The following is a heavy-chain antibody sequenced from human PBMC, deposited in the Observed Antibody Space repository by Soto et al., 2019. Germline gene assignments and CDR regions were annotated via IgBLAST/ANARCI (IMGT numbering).Heavy chain of an antibody. Sequence: SVTVSCKASGGTFSSYAISWVRQAPGQGLEWMGGIIPIFGTANYAQKFQGRVTITADESTSTAYMELSSLRSEDTAVYYCARDHPPDYGGNPPDYWGQGTLVTVSS. J-gene: IGHJ4*02. V-gene: IGHV1-69*13. CDR2: IIPIFGTA. CDR3: ARDHPPDYGGNPPDY. D-gene: IGHD4-17*01. CDR1: GGTFSSYA.